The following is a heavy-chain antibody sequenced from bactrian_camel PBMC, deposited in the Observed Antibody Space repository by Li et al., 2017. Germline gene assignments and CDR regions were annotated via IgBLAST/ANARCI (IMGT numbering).Heavy chain of an antibody. V-gene: IGHV3S40*01. Sequence: VQLVESGGGLVQPGGSLRLSCAASGFTFRNHAMNWVRQAPGKGLEWVSTINKDGDTTTYADSVKGRFTGSRDNAKNTVYLQLNSLKTEDTAMYYCAWCNYGMDYWGKGTQVTVS. CDR1: GFTFRNHA. CDR2: INKDGDTT. J-gene: IGHJ7*01. D-gene: IGHD3*01.